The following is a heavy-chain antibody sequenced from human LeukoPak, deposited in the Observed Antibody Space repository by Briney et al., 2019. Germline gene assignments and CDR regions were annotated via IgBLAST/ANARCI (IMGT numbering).Heavy chain of an antibody. D-gene: IGHD5-24*01. J-gene: IGHJ4*02. Sequence: AGGSLRLSCAASGFSFSSDAMGWVRQAPGKGLEWASSISINGGASHYAESVKGRFTISRDNAKNSMYLHMDSLRDEDTAVYYCATETIGRHYDYWGQGTLLTVSS. CDR2: ISINGGAS. CDR3: ATETIGRHYDY. V-gene: IGHV3-23*01. CDR1: GFSFSSDA.